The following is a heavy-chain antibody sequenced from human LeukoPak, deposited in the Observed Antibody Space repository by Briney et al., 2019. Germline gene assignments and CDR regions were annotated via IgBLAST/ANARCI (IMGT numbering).Heavy chain of an antibody. J-gene: IGHJ4*02. CDR3: ARTTTHYDILTGYSYYFDY. V-gene: IGHV4-59*01. CDR1: GGSISSYY. CDR2: IYYSGST. Sequence: PSETLSLTCTVSGGSISSYYWSWIRQPPGKGLEWIGYIYYSGSTNYNPSLKSRVTISVDTSKNQFSLKLSSVTAADTAVYYCARTTTHYDILTGYSYYFDYWGQGTLVTVSS. D-gene: IGHD3-9*01.